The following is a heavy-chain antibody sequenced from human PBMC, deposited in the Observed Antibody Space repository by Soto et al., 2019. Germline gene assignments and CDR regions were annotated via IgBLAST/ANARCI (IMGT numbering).Heavy chain of an antibody. V-gene: IGHV4-59*08. CDR2: IYYSGRT. J-gene: IGHJ4*02. Sequence: SATQSLSCPGFGGSIISYYLRWVRQPLGKGLEWIGYIYYSGRTNYNPSLKSRVTISVDTSKNHFSLNLRSVTAADTAGYYCARARIVVAGTIVDSWAQGNRVTVS. CDR1: GGSIISYY. D-gene: IGHD6-19*01. CDR3: ARARIVVAGTIVDS.